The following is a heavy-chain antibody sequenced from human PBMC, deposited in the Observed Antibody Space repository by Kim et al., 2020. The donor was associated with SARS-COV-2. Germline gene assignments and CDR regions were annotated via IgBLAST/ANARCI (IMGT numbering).Heavy chain of an antibody. CDR2: INTNTGNP. Sequence: ASVKVSCKASGYTFTSYAMNWVRQAPGQGLEWMGWINTNTGNPTYAQGFTGRFVFSLDTSVSTAYLQISSLKAEDTAVYYCARNPVVVVAADYYYYYGMDVWGQGTPVTVSS. CDR1: GYTFTSYA. CDR3: ARNPVVVVAADYYYYYGMDV. D-gene: IGHD2-15*01. J-gene: IGHJ6*02. V-gene: IGHV7-4-1*02.